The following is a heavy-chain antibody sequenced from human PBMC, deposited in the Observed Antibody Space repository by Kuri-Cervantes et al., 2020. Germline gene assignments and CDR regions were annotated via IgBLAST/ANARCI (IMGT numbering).Heavy chain of an antibody. D-gene: IGHD2-8*01. V-gene: IGHV3-7*01. CDR2: IKQDGSEK. CDR1: GFTFSSYW. CDR3: ARPGVDDGAVDY. Sequence: GESLKISCAASGFTFSSYWMSWVRQAPGKGLEWVANIKQDGSEKYYVDSVKGRFTISRDNAKNSLYLQMNSLRAEDTAVYYCARPGVDDGAVDYWGQGTLVTVSS. J-gene: IGHJ4*02.